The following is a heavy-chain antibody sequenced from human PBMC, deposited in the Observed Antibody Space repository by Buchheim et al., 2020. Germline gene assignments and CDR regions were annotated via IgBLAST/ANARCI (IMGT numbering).Heavy chain of an antibody. CDR3: ARTESSGPFDP. J-gene: IGHJ5*01. D-gene: IGHD3-22*01. V-gene: IGHV4-31*03. Sequence: QVQLQESGPGLVKPSQTLSLTCTVSGDPFSSGGYYWSWIRQHPGKGLEWSGYIYYSGSTYYNPSLWSRVTITVDTSKNQFSLKLNSVTAADTAVYYCARTESSGPFDPWGQGTL. CDR1: GDPFSSGGYY. CDR2: IYYSGST.